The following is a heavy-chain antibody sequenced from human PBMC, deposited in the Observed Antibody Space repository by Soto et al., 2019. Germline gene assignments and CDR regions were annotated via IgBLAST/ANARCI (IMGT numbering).Heavy chain of an antibody. CDR3: ARHMRYYYDSSGYYYGMDV. J-gene: IGHJ6*02. CDR1: GYSFTSYW. Sequence: GESLKISCKGSGYSFTSYWIGWVRQMPGKGLEWMGIIYPGDSDTRYSPSFQGQVTISADKSISTAYLQWSSLKASDTAMYYCARHMRYYYDSSGYYYGMDVWGQGTTVTAP. D-gene: IGHD3-22*01. CDR2: IYPGDSDT. V-gene: IGHV5-51*01.